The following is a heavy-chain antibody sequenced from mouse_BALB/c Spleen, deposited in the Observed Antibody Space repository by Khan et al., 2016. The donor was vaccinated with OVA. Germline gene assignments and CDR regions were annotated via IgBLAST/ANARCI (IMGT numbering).Heavy chain of an antibody. CDR3: ARNYDYDEGLAY. D-gene: IGHD2-4*01. Sequence: QVQLKESGPGLMQPSQSLSITCTVSGFSLTTYGVHWVRQSPGKGLDWLGVIWSGGSTAHNAAFISRLSISKDSSNSQVFFKMNSLQVNDTAIYYCARNYDYDEGLAYWGQGTLVTVSA. V-gene: IGHV2-2*02. J-gene: IGHJ3*01. CDR2: IWSGGST. CDR1: GFSLTTYG.